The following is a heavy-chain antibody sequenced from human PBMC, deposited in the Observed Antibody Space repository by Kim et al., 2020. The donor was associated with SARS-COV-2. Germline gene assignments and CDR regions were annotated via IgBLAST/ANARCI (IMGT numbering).Heavy chain of an antibody. CDR1: GFTFSDYY. D-gene: IGHD6-19*01. J-gene: IGHJ4*02. CDR2: ISSSGITI. CDR3: ARGYSSGWFDY. Sequence: GGSLRLSCAASGFTFSDYYMTWIRQAPGQGLEWVSYISSSGITIYYADSVKGRFTISRDNAKKSLYLQMNSLRAEDTAVYYCARGYSSGWFDYWGQGTLVTVSS. V-gene: IGHV3-11*01.